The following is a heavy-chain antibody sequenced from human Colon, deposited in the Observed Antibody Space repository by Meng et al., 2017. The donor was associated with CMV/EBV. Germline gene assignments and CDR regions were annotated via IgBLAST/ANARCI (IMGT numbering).Heavy chain of an antibody. Sequence: GESLKISCAGSPFNVVNTYMSWVRQAPGKGLEWVSAISGGGTTTFYADSVKGRYTISRDNSKNTLYLQMDSLRGEDTAIYYCARGSEYFDFWSSSDWGQGTLVTVSS. CDR1: PFNVVNTY. V-gene: IGHV3-23*01. D-gene: IGHD3-3*01. CDR2: ISGGGTTT. J-gene: IGHJ4*02. CDR3: ARGSEYFDFWSSSD.